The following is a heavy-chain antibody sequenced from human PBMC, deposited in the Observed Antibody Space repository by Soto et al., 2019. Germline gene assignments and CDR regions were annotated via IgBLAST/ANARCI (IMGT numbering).Heavy chain of an antibody. CDR1: GYTFTSYD. V-gene: IGHV1-8*01. D-gene: IGHD6-13*01. CDR2: MNPNSGNT. J-gene: IGHJ3*02. Sequence: ASVKVSCKASGYTFTSYDINWVRQATGQGLEWMGWMNPNSGNTGYAQKFQGRVTMTTNTSISTAYMELSSLRSEDTAVYYCARGYSRSVVGAFDIWGQGTMVTVSS. CDR3: ARGYSRSVVGAFDI.